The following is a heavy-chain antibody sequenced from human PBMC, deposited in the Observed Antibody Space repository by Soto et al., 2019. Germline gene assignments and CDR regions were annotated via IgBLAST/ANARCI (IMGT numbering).Heavy chain of an antibody. D-gene: IGHD2-15*01. J-gene: IGHJ4*02. V-gene: IGHV3-7*04. CDR3: VRAISGYVAL. CDR2: IKEDGIEK. CDR1: GFSFITYW. Sequence: EVQLVESGGGLVQSGGSLRLSCEASGFSFITYWRKWVRQAPGKGLAWLASIKEDGIEKQYVDSVQGRFTISRDNAKNSLYLQRNSLSEEDTALYYCVRAISGYVALWGQGTLVIVSS.